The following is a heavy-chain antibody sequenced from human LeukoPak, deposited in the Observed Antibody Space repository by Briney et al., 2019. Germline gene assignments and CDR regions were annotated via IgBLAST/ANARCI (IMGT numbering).Heavy chain of an antibody. V-gene: IGHV3-53*01. D-gene: IGHD3-10*01. CDR1: GFTVSTNY. Sequence: GGSLRLSCAASGFTVSTNYMSWVRQAPGKGLEWVSVIYSGGSTYYADSGKGRFTISRDNSKNTLYLQMNSLRAEDTAVYYCARGRGTYYFDYWGQGTLVTVSS. CDR3: ARGRGTYYFDY. J-gene: IGHJ4*02. CDR2: IYSGGST.